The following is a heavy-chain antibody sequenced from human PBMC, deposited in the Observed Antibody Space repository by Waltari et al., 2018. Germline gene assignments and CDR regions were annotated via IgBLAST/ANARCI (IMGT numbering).Heavy chain of an antibody. CDR2: IIPIFGTA. J-gene: IGHJ3*02. D-gene: IGHD4-17*01. CDR3: ARGRMTTVTPSGAFDI. V-gene: IGHV1-69*08. Sequence: QVQLVQSGAEVKKPGSSVKVSCKASGGTFSSYAISWVRQAPGQGLEWMGRIIPIFGTANYAQKFQGRVTITADKSTSTAYMELSGLRSEDTAVYYCARGRMTTVTPSGAFDIWGQGTMVTVSS. CDR1: GGTFSSYA.